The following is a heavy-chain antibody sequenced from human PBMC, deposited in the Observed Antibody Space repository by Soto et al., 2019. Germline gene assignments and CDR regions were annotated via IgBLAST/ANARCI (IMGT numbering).Heavy chain of an antibody. CDR2: ISVSGGTT. Sequence: GGSLRLSXAASGFSFSSYAMSWVRQAPGKGLEWVSAISVSGGTTLYADSVRGRFTISRDNSKNTLYLQMNSLRPDDTAVYYCAKGDYGDYSVDYWGQGTLVTVSS. CDR1: GFSFSSYA. CDR3: AKGDYGDYSVDY. J-gene: IGHJ4*02. V-gene: IGHV3-23*01. D-gene: IGHD4-17*01.